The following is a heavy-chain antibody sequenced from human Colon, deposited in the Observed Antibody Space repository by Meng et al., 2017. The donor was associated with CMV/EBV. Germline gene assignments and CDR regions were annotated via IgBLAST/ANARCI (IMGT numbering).Heavy chain of an antibody. Sequence: GGSLRLSCRGSGYTFTSYWIAWVRQTPGKGLEWMGFIYPADSDTAYSPSVQGQVTISVDKSSDTVYLQWDSLKASDTATYYCARHTTLDDWFDPWGQGTMVTVSS. V-gene: IGHV5-51*01. D-gene: IGHD1-1*01. CDR2: IYPADSDT. CDR1: GYTFTSYW. CDR3: ARHTTLDDWFDP. J-gene: IGHJ5*02.